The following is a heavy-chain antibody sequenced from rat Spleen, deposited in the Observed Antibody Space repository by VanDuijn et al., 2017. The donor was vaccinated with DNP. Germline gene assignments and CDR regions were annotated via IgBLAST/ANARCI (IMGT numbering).Heavy chain of an antibody. CDR3: TTGVVDY. D-gene: IGHD1-1*01. J-gene: IGHJ2*01. V-gene: IGHV5-7*01. CDR1: GFTFSDHN. CDR2: LGYAATNT. Sequence: EVQLVESDGGLVQPGRSLKLSCAASGFTFSDHNMAWVRQAPKKGLEWVATLGYAATNTYYRDSVKGRFTISRDHAKSTLYLQMDSLRSEDTATYYCTTGVVDYWGQGVMVTVSS.